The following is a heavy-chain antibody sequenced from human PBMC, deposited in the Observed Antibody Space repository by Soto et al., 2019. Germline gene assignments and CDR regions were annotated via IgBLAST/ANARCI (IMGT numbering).Heavy chain of an antibody. J-gene: IGHJ6*02. CDR1: GGTFSSYA. V-gene: IGHV1-69*01. CDR2: IIPIFGTA. CDR3: ASYVSQYNWNYWLRYYGMDG. D-gene: IGHD1-7*01. Sequence: QVQLVQSGAEVKKPGSSVKVSCKASGGTFSSYAISWVRQAPGQGLEWMGGIIPIFGTANYAQKFQGRVTMTADESTSTADMEVSSLRCEDTAVYYCASYVSQYNWNYWLRYYGMDGWGQGTTVTVSS.